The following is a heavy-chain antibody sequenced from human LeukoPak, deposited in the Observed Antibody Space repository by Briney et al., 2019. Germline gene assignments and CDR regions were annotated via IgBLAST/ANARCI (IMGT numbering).Heavy chain of an antibody. CDR3: AATYYYDSSGYYSGYFDY. CDR1: GGSFSGYY. Sequence: PSETLSLTCAVYGGSFSGYYWSWIRQPPGKGLEWIGEINHSGSTNYNPSLKSRVTISVDTSKNQFSLKLSSVTAADTAVYYCAATYYYDSSGYYSGYFDYWGQGTLVTVSS. D-gene: IGHD3-22*01. J-gene: IGHJ4*02. CDR2: INHSGST. V-gene: IGHV4-34*01.